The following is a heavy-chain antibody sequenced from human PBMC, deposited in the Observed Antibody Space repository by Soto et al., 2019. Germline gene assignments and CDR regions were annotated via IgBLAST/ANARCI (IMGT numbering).Heavy chain of an antibody. J-gene: IGHJ4*02. V-gene: IGHV3-53*01. Sequence: EVQLVESGGGLIQPGGSLRLFCAASGFTVSSNYMSWVRQAQGKGLEWVSVIYSGGSTYYADSVKGRFTISRDNSKNTLYLQMNFLRAEDTAVYYCAREGDGYNSALTDYCGQGTLDTVS. CDR1: GFTVSSNY. CDR2: IYSGGST. D-gene: IGHD5-12*01. CDR3: AREGDGYNSALTDY.